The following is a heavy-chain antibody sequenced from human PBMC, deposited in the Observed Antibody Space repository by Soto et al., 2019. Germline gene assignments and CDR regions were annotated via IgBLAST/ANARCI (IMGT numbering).Heavy chain of an antibody. D-gene: IGHD5-12*01. Sequence: QVHLVQSGVEVKTPGASVKVSCQASGYTFFTYDISWVRQAPGQGLEWMGWISTYSGDTKYAQKFQGRVTMTTDTSTTTAYLEPRRLSSDDTTVYYCARHHGPTTSENWFDPWGQGTLVTVSS. J-gene: IGHJ5*02. CDR1: GYTFFTYD. V-gene: IGHV1-18*01. CDR2: ISTYSGDT. CDR3: ARHHGPTTSENWFDP.